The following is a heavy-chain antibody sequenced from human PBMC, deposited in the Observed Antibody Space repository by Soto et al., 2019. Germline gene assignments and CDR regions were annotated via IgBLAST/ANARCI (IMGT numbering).Heavy chain of an antibody. CDR3: ARGRGWIWGPFDN. J-gene: IGHJ4*02. Sequence: GGSLRLSCAASGFTFSSLGMDWVRQAPGKGLEWVALISYDGSKKYYGDSVKGRFTISRDNSRNTLHLQMNGLRPEDTGVYYCARGRGWIWGPFDNSGQGTLVTVSS. CDR2: ISYDGSKK. CDR1: GFTFSSLG. D-gene: IGHD2-2*03. V-gene: IGHV3-30-3*01.